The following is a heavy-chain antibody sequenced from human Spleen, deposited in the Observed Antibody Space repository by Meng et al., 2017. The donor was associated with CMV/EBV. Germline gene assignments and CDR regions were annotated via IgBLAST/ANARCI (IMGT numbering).Heavy chain of an antibody. J-gene: IGHJ4*02. CDR3: ARLPITMIVVVPPDS. Sequence: ASVKVSCKASGGSFSPFAISWVRQAPGQGLEWMGWISAYNGNTNYAQKLQGRVTMTTDTSTSTAYMELRSLRSDDTAVYYCARLPITMIVVVPPDSWGQGTLVTVSS. D-gene: IGHD3-22*01. CDR1: GGSFSPFA. V-gene: IGHV1-18*01. CDR2: ISAYNGNT.